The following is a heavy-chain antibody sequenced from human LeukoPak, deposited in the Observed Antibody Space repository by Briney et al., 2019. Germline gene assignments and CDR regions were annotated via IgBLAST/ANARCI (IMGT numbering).Heavy chain of an antibody. CDR2: IYYSGST. CDR1: GGSISSYY. V-gene: IGHV4-59*08. CDR3: ARHSGSYLYYFDF. D-gene: IGHD1-26*01. J-gene: IGHJ4*02. Sequence: SETLSLTCTVSGGSISSYYWSWIWQPPGKGLEWIGYIYYSGSTNYNPSLKSRVTISVDTSKNQFSLKLSPVTAADTAVYYCARHSGSYLYYFDFWGQGALVTVSS.